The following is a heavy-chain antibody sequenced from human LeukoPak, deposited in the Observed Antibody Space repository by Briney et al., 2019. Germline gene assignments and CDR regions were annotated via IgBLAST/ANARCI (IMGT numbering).Heavy chain of an antibody. CDR1: GFTFDEYA. D-gene: IGHD2-15*01. V-gene: IGHV3-9*01. Sequence: AGGSLRLSCAASGFTFDEYAMLWLGQAPGKGLEWVSGMSWNRGSIVYADSVKGRFTISRDNAKNSLCPQMNSLNAEDTALYYCFSGCTEWGAFDIWGQGTMVTVSS. CDR2: MSWNRGSI. J-gene: IGHJ3*02. CDR3: FSGCTEWGAFDI.